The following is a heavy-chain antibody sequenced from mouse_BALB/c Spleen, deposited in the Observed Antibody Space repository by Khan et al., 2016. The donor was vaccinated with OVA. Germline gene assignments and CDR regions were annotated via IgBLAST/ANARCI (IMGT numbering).Heavy chain of an antibody. J-gene: IGHJ4*01. D-gene: IGHD2-10*02. CDR1: GYTFTSYW. Sequence: VQLQESGAELARPGASVKLSCKASGYTFTSYWMQWVKQRPGQGLEWIGAIYPGDGDTRYTQKFKGKATLTADKSSSTAYMQLSSLASEDSAVYYCAMGGYGNRYYAMDYWGQGTSVTVSS. V-gene: IGHV1-87*01. CDR2: IYPGDGDT. CDR3: AMGGYGNRYYAMDY.